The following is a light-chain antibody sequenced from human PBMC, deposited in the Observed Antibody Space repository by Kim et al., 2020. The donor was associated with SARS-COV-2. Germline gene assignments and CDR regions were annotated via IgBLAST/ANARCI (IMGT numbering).Light chain of an antibody. CDR2: WAS. J-gene: IGKJ2*03. CDR3: QQYYSNPYS. V-gene: IGKV4-1*01. Sequence: RATINCKSSQSVLSIPNNKTYLGWDQQKPGQPPKLLLSWASTRESGVPDRFSGSGSRTDFTLTISSLQAEDVAVYYCQQYYSNPYSFGQGTKLEI. CDR1: QSVLSIPNNKTY.